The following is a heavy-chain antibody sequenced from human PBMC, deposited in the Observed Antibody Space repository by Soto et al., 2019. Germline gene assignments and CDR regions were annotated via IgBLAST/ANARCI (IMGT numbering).Heavy chain of an antibody. J-gene: IGHJ4*02. CDR1: GFTFSSYA. Sequence: GGSLRLSCAASGFTFSSYAMNWVRQAPGKGLEWVSSITGGGSTYYADSVKGRFTISRDNSKNTLYLQMNSLRAEDTAVYYCAKDLAVRGVTSFDYWGQGTLVTVSS. CDR3: AKDLAVRGVTSFDY. V-gene: IGHV3-23*01. D-gene: IGHD3-10*01. CDR2: ITGGGST.